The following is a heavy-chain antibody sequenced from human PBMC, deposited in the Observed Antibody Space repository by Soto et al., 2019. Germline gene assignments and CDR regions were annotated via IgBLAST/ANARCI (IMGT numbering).Heavy chain of an antibody. Sequence: ASVKVSCKASGYTFTSYYMHWVRQAPGQGLEWMGIINPSGGSTSYAQKFQGRVTMTRDTSTSTVYMELSSLRSEDAAVYYCARSGANYYDSSGYRFHDYWGQGTLVTVSS. CDR1: GYTFTSYY. D-gene: IGHD3-22*01. CDR3: ARSGANYYDSSGYRFHDY. J-gene: IGHJ4*02. CDR2: INPSGGST. V-gene: IGHV1-46*01.